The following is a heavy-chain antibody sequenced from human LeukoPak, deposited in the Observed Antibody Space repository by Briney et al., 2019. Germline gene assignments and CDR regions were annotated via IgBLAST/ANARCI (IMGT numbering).Heavy chain of an antibody. CDR3: ARDVVFYYFDSSGYFGAFDI. Sequence: GGSLRLSCAASGFTFSSYNMTWVRQGPGKGLEWVSYVSYGSSTIYYADSVKGRFTISRDNAKNSLYLQMNNLRAEDTAVYYCARDVVFYYFDSSGYFGAFDIWGQGTMVTVSS. CDR1: GFTFSSYN. J-gene: IGHJ3*02. V-gene: IGHV3-48*04. D-gene: IGHD3-22*01. CDR2: VSYGSSTI.